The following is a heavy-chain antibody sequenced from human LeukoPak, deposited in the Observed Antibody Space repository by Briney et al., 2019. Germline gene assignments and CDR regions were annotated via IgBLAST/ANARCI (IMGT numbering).Heavy chain of an antibody. V-gene: IGHV1-2*02. CDR3: ARDRGYCSGGSCYQGMDV. CDR2: INPNSGGT. D-gene: IGHD2-15*01. CDR1: GYTFTGYY. J-gene: IGHJ6*02. Sequence: GASVKVSCKASGYTFTGYYMHWVRQAPGQGLEWMGWINPNSGGTNYAQKFQGRVTMTRDTSISTAYMKLSRLRSDDTAVYYCARDRGYCSGGSCYQGMDVWGQGTTVTVSS.